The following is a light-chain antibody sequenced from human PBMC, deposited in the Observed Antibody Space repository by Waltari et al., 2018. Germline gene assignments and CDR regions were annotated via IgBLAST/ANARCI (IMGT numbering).Light chain of an antibody. CDR2: AAS. CDR1: QSISTY. Sequence: DIQMTQSPSSLSASVGDRVTITCRASQSISTYLNWYLQKPGKAPNLLIYAASSLQSGVPSRFSGSGSGTDFTLTISNLQPEDFATYYCQQSYSPLTFGGGTKVEIK. CDR3: QQSYSPLT. J-gene: IGKJ4*01. V-gene: IGKV1-39*01.